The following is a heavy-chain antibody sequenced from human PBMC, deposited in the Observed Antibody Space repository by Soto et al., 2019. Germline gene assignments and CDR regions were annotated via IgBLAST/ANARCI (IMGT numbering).Heavy chain of an antibody. J-gene: IGHJ6*02. D-gene: IGHD2-15*01. CDR1: GFTFSSYG. Sequence: QVQLVESGGGVVQPGRSLRLSCAASGFTFSSYGMHWVRQAPGKGLEWVAVISYDGRNKYYADSVKGRFTISRDNSKNTLDLQMNSLRAEYTAVYYCEKDVVVVATAGLGDYYYYYGMDVWGQGTTVTVSS. V-gene: IGHV3-30*18. CDR2: ISYDGRNK. CDR3: EKDVVVVATAGLGDYYYYYGMDV.